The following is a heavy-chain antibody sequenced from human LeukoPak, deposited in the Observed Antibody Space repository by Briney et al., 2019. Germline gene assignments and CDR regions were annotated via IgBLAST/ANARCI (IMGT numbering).Heavy chain of an antibody. CDR2: INHSGST. CDR3: ARTCYDFWSGSYYYFDY. J-gene: IGHJ4*02. Sequence: PSETLSLTCAVYGGSFSGYYWSWIRQPPGKGLEWIGEINHSGSTNYNPSLKSRVTISVDTSKNQFSLKLSSVTAADTAVYYCARTCYDFWSGSYYYFDYWGQGTLVTVSS. D-gene: IGHD3-3*01. CDR1: GGSFSGYY. V-gene: IGHV4-34*01.